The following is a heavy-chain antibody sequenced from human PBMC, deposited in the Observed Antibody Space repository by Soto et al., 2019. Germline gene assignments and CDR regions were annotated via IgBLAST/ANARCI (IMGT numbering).Heavy chain of an antibody. V-gene: IGHV3-30*18. D-gene: IGHD1-26*01. CDR2: ISYDGSNK. CDR1: GFTFSSFG. Sequence: RRLSCAASGFTFSSFGMHWVRQAPGKGLQWVAVISYDGSNKYYADSVKGRFTISRDNSKNTLYLQMNSLRAEDTAVYYCAKDPRGSYYSYYFDYWGQGTLVTVSS. J-gene: IGHJ4*02. CDR3: AKDPRGSYYSYYFDY.